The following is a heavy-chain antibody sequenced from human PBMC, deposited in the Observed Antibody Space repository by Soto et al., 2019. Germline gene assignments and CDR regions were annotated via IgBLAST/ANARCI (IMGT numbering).Heavy chain of an antibody. CDR1: GFSFSDYY. Sequence: QVQLVESGGGLVKPAGSLRLSCAASGFSFSDYYMSWLRQAPGKGLVWISYISKSSRAISYADSVKGRFTISRDNANNSLYLQLNGLRVEDTAVYYCAREGSSFFDPWGQGTLVIVSS. CDR2: ISKSSRAI. V-gene: IGHV3-11*01. CDR3: AREGSSFFDP. J-gene: IGHJ5*02. D-gene: IGHD6-13*01.